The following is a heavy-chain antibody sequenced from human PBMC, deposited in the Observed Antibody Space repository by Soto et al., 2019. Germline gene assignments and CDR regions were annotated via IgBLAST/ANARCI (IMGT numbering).Heavy chain of an antibody. V-gene: IGHV3-21*04. CDR1: GFTFSTYA. CDR2: ISSSSSFR. CDR3: ARGAPGRDGYNLDFQH. Sequence: GGSLRLSCAASGFTFSTYAMNWVRQAPGKGLEWVSSISSSSSFRYYADSVKGRFTISRDNAKNSLYLQMNSLRAQDTAVYYCARGAPGRDGYNLDFQHWGQGTLVTVSS. D-gene: IGHD5-12*01. J-gene: IGHJ1*01.